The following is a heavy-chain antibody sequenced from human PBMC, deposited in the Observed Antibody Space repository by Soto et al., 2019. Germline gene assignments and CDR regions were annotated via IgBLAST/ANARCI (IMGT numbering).Heavy chain of an antibody. D-gene: IGHD2-8*01. CDR1: GYSFTSYW. CDR3: ARDVIPCTNGVCSGYYGMDV. Sequence: PGESLKISCKGSGYSFTSYWIGWVRQMPGKGLEWMGIIYPGDSDTRYSPSFQGQVTISADKSISTAYLQWSSLKASDTAMYYCARDVIPCTNGVCSGYYGMDVWGQGTTVTVSS. V-gene: IGHV5-51*01. CDR2: IYPGDSDT. J-gene: IGHJ6*02.